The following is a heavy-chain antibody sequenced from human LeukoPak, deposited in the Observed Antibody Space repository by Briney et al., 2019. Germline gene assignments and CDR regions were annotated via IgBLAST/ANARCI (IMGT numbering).Heavy chain of an antibody. Sequence: PGGSLRLSCVGSAFTFSNYWMSWVRQAPGKGLEWVANIQQEGSQKYYVDSVKGRFTISRDNAKNSMFLQMDSLRTEDTAVYYCATNGGYYMDVWGKGTTVTVSS. V-gene: IGHV3-7*01. CDR2: IQQEGSQK. D-gene: IGHD1-1*01. J-gene: IGHJ6*03. CDR3: ATNGGYYMDV. CDR1: AFTFSNYW.